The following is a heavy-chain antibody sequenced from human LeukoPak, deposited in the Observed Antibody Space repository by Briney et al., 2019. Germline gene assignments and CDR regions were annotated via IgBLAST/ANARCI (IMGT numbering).Heavy chain of an antibody. V-gene: IGHV1-8*03. CDR2: MNPNSGNT. J-gene: IGHJ6*03. CDR3: ARGNQPPQYYYYYYYMDV. D-gene: IGHD1-14*01. Sequence: SVKVSCKASGYTFTSYDINWVRQATGQGLEWMGWMNPNSGNTGYAQKFQGRVTITRNTSISTAYMELSSLRSEDTAVYYCARGNQPPQYYYYYYYMDVWGKGTTVTVSS. CDR1: GYTFTSYD.